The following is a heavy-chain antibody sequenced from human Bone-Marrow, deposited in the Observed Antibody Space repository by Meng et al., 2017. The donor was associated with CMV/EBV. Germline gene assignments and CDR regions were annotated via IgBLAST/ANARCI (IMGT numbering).Heavy chain of an antibody. CDR3: ARDRVHCSSTSCRRYYFDY. D-gene: IGHD2-2*01. V-gene: IGHV3-7*01. J-gene: IGHJ4*02. CDR2: IKQDGSEK. Sequence: GGSLRLSCAASGFTLSSYWMSWVRQAPGKGLEWVANIKQDGSEKYYVDSVKGRFTISRDNAKNSLYLQMNSLRAEDTAVYYCARDRVHCSSTSCRRYYFDYWGQGTLVTVSS. CDR1: GFTLSSYW.